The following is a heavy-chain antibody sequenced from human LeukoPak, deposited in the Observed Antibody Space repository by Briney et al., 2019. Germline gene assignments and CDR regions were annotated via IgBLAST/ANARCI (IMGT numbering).Heavy chain of an antibody. J-gene: IGHJ3*02. CDR1: GFTFSTYG. Sequence: GSLRLSCAASGFTFSTYGMHWVRQAPGKGLEWVSFIRFDGSHKYYADSVKGRFTVSRDNSKNTLYLQMNSLGTEDTAVYYCANEAFMSETDAFDSWGQGTMVTVSS. CDR2: IRFDGSHK. CDR3: ANEAFMSETDAFDS. V-gene: IGHV3-30*02. D-gene: IGHD3-16*01.